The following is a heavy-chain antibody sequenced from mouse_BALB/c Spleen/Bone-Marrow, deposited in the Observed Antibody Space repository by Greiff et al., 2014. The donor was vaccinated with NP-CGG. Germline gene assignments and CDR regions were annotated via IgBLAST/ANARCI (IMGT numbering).Heavy chain of an antibody. CDR3: ASCFYYAMDY. CDR1: GYSITSGYY. V-gene: IGHV3-6*02. J-gene: IGHJ4*01. CDR2: ISYDGSN. Sequence: EVKLQESGPGLVKPSQSLSLTCSVTGYSITSGYYWYWIRQFPGNNLEWMGYISYDGSNNYNPSLKNRISITRDTSKNQFFLKLNSMTTEDAATDYCASCFYYAMDYWGQGTSVTVSS.